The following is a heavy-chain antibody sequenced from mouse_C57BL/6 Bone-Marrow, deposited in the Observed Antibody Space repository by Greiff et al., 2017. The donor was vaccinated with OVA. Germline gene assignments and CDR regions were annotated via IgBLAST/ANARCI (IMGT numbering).Heavy chain of an antibody. J-gene: IGHJ4*01. D-gene: IGHD2-4*01. V-gene: IGHV6-6*01. Sequence: EVKLMESGGGLVQPGGSMKLSCAASGFTFSDAWMDWVRQSPEKGLEWVAEIRNKANNHATYYAESVKGRFTISRDDSKSSVYLQMNSLRAEDTGIYYCTRDYDEGGYYAMDYWGQGTSVTVSS. CDR3: TRDYDEGGYYAMDY. CDR2: IRNKANNHAT. CDR1: GFTFSDAW.